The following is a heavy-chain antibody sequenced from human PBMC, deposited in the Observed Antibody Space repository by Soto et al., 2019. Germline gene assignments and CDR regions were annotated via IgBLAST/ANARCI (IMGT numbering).Heavy chain of an antibody. CDR1: GGTFKYLW. CDR2: LKSKLNGETA. V-gene: IGHV3-15*01. J-gene: IGHJ3*01. CDR3: NTDRPLTWGGVIVT. Sequence: PGGSLRLSCAASGGTFKYLWMTWVRQAPGMGLEWVGRLKSKLNGETADYAAPVKDRFTISRDDSKDTVYLDMTSLRADDTAVYYCNTDRPLTWGGVIVTWGQGTMVTVSS. D-gene: IGHD3-16*02.